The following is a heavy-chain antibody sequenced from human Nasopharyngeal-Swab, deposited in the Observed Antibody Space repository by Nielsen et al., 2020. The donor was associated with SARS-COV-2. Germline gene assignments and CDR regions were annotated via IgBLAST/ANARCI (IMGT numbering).Heavy chain of an antibody. Sequence: GGSLRLSCAASGFTFSGSAMHWVRQASGKGLEWVGRIRSKANSYETAYAASVKGRFTISRDDSKNTAYLQMDSLKTEDTAVYYCTRHISIFALDYWGRGTPVTVSS. D-gene: IGHD3-3*01. CDR3: TRHISIFALDY. V-gene: IGHV3-73*01. CDR1: GFTFSGSA. J-gene: IGHJ4*02. CDR2: IRSKANSYET.